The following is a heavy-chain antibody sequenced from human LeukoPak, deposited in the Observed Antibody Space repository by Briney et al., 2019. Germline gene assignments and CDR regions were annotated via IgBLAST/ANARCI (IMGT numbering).Heavy chain of an antibody. CDR3: ASGTTTAEDYYYYGMDV. Sequence: SVKVFCKASGGTFSSYAISWVRQAPGQGLEWMGRIIPIFGIANYAQKFQGRVTITADKSTSTAYMELSSLRSEDTAVYYCASGTTTAEDYYYYGMDVWGQGTTVTVSS. CDR1: GGTFSSYA. J-gene: IGHJ6*02. D-gene: IGHD1-1*01. CDR2: IIPIFGIA. V-gene: IGHV1-69*04.